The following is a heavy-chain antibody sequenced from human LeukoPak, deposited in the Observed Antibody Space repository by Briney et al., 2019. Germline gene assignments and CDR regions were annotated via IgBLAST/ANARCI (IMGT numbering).Heavy chain of an antibody. D-gene: IGHD1-26*01. CDR3: AKAGSGLLIDY. V-gene: IGHV4-39*07. CDR2: IYYSGST. CDR1: GGSISSSSYY. Sequence: SETLSPTCTVSGGSISSSSYYWGWIRQPPGKGLEWIGSIYYSGSTYYNPSLKSRVTISVDTSKNQFSLKLSSVTTADTAVYFCAKAGSGLLIDYWGQGTLVTVSS. J-gene: IGHJ4*02.